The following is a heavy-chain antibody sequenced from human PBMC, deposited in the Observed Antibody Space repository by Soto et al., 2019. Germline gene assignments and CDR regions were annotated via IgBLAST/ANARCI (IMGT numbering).Heavy chain of an antibody. CDR3: ATSITVFGLLIPPFDP. CDR2: INHTGST. J-gene: IGHJ5*02. Sequence: PSETLSLTCAVYGGSVNGYYWNWIRQPPGKGLEWIGEINHTGSTHYNPSLKSRVTMSVDTSKNQFSLRLSSVTAADKAIYYCATSITVFGLLIPPFDPWGQGTQVTVSS. V-gene: IGHV4-34*01. D-gene: IGHD3-3*01. CDR1: GGSVNGYY.